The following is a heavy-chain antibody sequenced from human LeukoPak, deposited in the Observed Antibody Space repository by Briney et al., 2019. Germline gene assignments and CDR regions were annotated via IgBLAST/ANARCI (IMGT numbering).Heavy chain of an antibody. CDR3: ARSATLRYCTNGVCYGRAQGRFDP. CDR1: GVTFTAYP. D-gene: IGHD2-8*01. J-gene: IGHJ5*02. V-gene: IGHV3-23*01. CDR2: LTASGGTT. Sequence: GGSLRLSCAASGVTFTAYPMTWVRQAPGKGLEWVSTLTASGGTTYYADYVRGRFTIPRDNSRDMLYLQMNSLRGDDTAVYYCARSATLRYCTNGVCYGRAQGRFDPWGQGTLVTVSS.